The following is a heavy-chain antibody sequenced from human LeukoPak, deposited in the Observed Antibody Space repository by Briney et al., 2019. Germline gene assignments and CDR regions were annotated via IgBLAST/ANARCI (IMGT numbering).Heavy chain of an antibody. Sequence: PSETLSLTCTVSGGSISTYYWSWIRRPPGKGLEWIGYIYYTGATYYNPSLKSRVTISLDTSKNQFSLKLSSVTAADAAVYYCARAGYSYSTGYYFDYWGQGALVTVSS. CDR3: ARAGYSYSTGYYFDY. J-gene: IGHJ4*02. CDR2: IYYTGAT. D-gene: IGHD5-18*01. V-gene: IGHV4-59*01. CDR1: GGSISTYY.